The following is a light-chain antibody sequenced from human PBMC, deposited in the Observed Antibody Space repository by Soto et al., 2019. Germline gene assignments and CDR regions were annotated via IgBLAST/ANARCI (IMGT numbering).Light chain of an antibody. CDR2: IAS. CDR1: QSVSRSY. Sequence: EVVLTQSPGTLSLSPGERATLSCCASQSVSRSYLAWYQQKPGQAPRLLIYIASSRATGIPDLFSGSGYGTDFTLTISRLEPEDCAMYYCQQYGSSPYTFGQGTKLEIK. J-gene: IGKJ2*01. V-gene: IGKV3-20*01. CDR3: QQYGSSPYT.